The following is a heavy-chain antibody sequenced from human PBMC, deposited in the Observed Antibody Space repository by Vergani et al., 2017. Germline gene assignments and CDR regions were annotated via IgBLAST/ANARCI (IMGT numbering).Heavy chain of an antibody. D-gene: IGHD3-9*01. CDR2: IYYSGST. J-gene: IGHJ2*01. CDR1: GGSISSGGYY. CDR3: ARGYQGEAARSYDILTGPYWYFDL. V-gene: IGHV4-31*03. Sequence: QVQLQESGPGLVKPSQTLYLTCTVSGGSISSGGYYWSWIRQHPGKGLEWIGYIYYSGSTYDNPSRKRRVTISVDTSKNQFALKLSSVTAADTAVYYCARGYQGEAARSYDILTGPYWYFDLWGRGTLVTVSS.